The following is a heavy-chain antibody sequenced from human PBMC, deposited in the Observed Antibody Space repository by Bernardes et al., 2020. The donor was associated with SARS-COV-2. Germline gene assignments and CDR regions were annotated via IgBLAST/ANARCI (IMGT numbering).Heavy chain of an antibody. D-gene: IGHD4-17*01. CDR3: AVLAYGGKKEFI. CDR1: GGSFSNYY. J-gene: IGHJ3*02. V-gene: IGHV4-34*01. CDR2: ISHSGST. Sequence: SETLSLTCAVYGGSFSNYYWSWIRQPPEKGLEWIGEISHSGSTNYNPSPKSRVTISGDTAKNQFSLKLSSVTAADTAVYYCAVLAYGGKKEFIWGLWTMVTVSS.